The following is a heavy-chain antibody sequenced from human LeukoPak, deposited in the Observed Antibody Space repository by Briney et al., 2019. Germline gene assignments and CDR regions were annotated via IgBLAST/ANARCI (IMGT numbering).Heavy chain of an antibody. D-gene: IGHD1-14*01. CDR2: VYYSGST. CDR3: ARDHTGALAGFDY. J-gene: IGHJ4*02. Sequence: SETLSLTCTVSGVSLSSSSSYWSWIRQPPGKGLEWIGYVYYSGSTNYNPSLKSRVTISIDTSKNHFSLKLRSVTAADTAVYYCARDHTGALAGFDYWGRGTLVTVSS. CDR1: GVSLSSSSSY. V-gene: IGHV4-61*03.